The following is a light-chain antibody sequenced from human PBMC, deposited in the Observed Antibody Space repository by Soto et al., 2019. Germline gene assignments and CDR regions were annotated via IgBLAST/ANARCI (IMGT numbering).Light chain of an antibody. CDR3: MHAVQMLIT. Sequence: WYLQKPGQSPQLLIYLGSNRASGVPERLSGSGSGTDFSLKSSIVEDEDVGVYYSMHAVQMLITFAQGTRLEIK. CDR2: LGS. V-gene: IGKV2-28*01. J-gene: IGKJ5*01.